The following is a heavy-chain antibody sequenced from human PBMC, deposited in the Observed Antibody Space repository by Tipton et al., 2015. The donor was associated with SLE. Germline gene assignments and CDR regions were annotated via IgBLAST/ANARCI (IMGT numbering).Heavy chain of an antibody. CDR1: GDSISTYY. V-gene: IGHV4-4*07. Sequence: TLSLTCTVSGDSISTYYWTWIRQPAGKRLEWTGHIYASGNTHYNPSLKSRVTISVDMSKNQFSLKLSSVTAADTAVYYCARRLGHGFDIWGPGTMVTVSS. J-gene: IGHJ3*02. CDR3: ARRLGHGFDI. D-gene: IGHD3-16*01. CDR2: IYASGNT.